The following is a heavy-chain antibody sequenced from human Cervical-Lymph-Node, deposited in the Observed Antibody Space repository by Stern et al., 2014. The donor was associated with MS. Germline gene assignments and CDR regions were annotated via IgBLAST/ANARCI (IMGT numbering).Heavy chain of an antibody. CDR2: IFPGGYNI. J-gene: IGHJ4*02. CDR1: GYTFTSYW. CDR3: ARQRYFDY. Sequence: EVQLVQSGPEVKRPGESLKISCQASGYTFTSYWIGWVRQMPGKGLEWIAIIFPGGYNIRNSPSFQGQVPNSANKSTDTTYLQWNNLKASDTAIYYCARQRYFDYWGQGTLVTVSS. V-gene: IGHV5-51*01.